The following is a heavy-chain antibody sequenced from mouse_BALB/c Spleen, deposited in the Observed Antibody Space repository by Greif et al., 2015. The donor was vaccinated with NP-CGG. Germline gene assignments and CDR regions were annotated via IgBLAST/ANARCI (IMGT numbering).Heavy chain of an antibody. CDR2: IYPGDGDT. CDR1: GYAFSSYW. Sequence: QVQLQQSGAELVRPGSSVKISCKASGYAFSSYWMNWVKQRPGQGLEWIGQIYPGDGDTNYNGKFKGKATLTADKSSSTAYMQLSSLTSEDSAVYFCARERGWSFAYWGQGTLVTVSA. D-gene: IGHD2-3*01. V-gene: IGHV1-80*01. CDR3: ARERGWSFAY. J-gene: IGHJ3*01.